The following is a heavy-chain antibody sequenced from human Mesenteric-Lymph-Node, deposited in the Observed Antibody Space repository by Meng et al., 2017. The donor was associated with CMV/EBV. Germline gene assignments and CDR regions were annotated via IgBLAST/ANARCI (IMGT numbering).Heavy chain of an antibody. CDR2: IYYSGST. Sequence: SETLSLTCTVSGGSISSYYWSWIRQPPGKGLEWIGYIYYSGSTNYNPSLKSRVTISVDTSKNQFSLKLSSVTAADTAVYYCARVAGYSGSYYFDYWGQGILVTVSS. J-gene: IGHJ4*02. CDR1: GGSISSYY. CDR3: ARVAGYSGSYYFDY. D-gene: IGHD1-26*01. V-gene: IGHV4-59*01.